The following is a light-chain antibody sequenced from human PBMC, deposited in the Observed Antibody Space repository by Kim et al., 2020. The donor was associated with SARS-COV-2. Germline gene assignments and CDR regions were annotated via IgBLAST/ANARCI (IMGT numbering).Light chain of an antibody. J-gene: IGKJ2*01. Sequence: EIVLTQSPATLSLSPGERATLSCRASQSVSSYLAWYQQKPGQAPRLLIYDATQRATGIPARFSGSGSGTDFTLTISSLEPEDFAVYYCQQRTNWYTFGQGTKLEI. CDR2: DAT. CDR3: QQRTNWYT. CDR1: QSVSSY. V-gene: IGKV3-11*01.